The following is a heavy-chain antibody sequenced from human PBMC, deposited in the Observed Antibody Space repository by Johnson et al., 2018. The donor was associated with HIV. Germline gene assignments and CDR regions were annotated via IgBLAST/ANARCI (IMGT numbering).Heavy chain of an antibody. CDR3: AKDGPDSLSPRDAFDF. J-gene: IGHJ3*01. D-gene: IGHD1-14*01. Sequence: VQLVESGGGLVQPGGSLRLSCAVSGFTVSTSYMTWVRQAPGKGLDWVAVIFNSGTTYYADSVKGRFIISRDNSKNTLYLQMNSLRVEDTAVYYCAKDGPDSLSPRDAFDFWGQGTMVTVSS. CDR1: GFTVSTSY. V-gene: IGHV3-53*01. CDR2: IFNSGTT.